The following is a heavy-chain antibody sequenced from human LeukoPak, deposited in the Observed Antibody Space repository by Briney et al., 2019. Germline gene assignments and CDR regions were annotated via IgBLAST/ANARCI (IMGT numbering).Heavy chain of an antibody. CDR1: GGSISSGGYS. V-gene: IGHV4-30-2*01. Sequence: SQTLSLTCAVSGGSISSGGYSWSWIRQPPGKGLEWIGYIYHSGSTYYNPSLKSRVTISVDRSKNQFSLKLSSVTAADTAVYYCARGPGIAAAGSKSGYYYYYGMDVWGHGATVTVSS. J-gene: IGHJ6*02. CDR2: IYHSGST. CDR3: ARGPGIAAAGSKSGYYYYYGMDV. D-gene: IGHD6-13*01.